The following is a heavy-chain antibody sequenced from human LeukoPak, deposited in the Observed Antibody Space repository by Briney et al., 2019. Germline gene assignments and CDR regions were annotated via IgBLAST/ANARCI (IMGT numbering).Heavy chain of an antibody. CDR3: ASPSSGTLPYFDY. V-gene: IGHV4-4*02. CDR1: GLTFSKYS. J-gene: IGHJ4*02. CDR2: IYHSGST. Sequence: GSLRLSCAASGLTFSKYSMTWVRQPPGKGLEWIGEIYHSGSTNYNPSLKSRVTISVDKSKNQFSLTLSSVTAADTALYYCASPSSGTLPYFDYWGQGTLVTVSS. D-gene: IGHD6-19*01.